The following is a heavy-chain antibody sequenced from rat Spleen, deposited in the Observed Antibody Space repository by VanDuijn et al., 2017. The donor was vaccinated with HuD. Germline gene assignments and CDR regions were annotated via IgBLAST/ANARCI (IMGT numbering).Heavy chain of an antibody. V-gene: IGHV5S10*01. Sequence: EVQLVESGGGLVQPGRSLKLSCAASEFTFSDYNMAWVRQAPKKGLEWVATIIYDGSGTYYRDSVKGRFTVSRDNAKSTLYLQMDSLRSEDTATYYCARREYGGFFGYFDYWGQGVMVTVSS. D-gene: IGHD1-11*01. CDR2: IIYDGSGT. CDR3: ARREYGGFFGYFDY. CDR1: EFTFSDYN. J-gene: IGHJ2*01.